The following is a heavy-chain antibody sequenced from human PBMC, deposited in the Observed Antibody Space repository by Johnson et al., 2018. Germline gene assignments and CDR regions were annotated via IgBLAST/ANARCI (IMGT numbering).Heavy chain of an antibody. CDR2: IIPIFGTA. D-gene: IGHD6-6*01. Sequence: QVQLVESGAEVKKPGSSVKVSCKASRGTFSSYAISWVRQAPGQGLEWMGGIIPIFGTANYAQKFQGSVTITADESTSTDYMELSSLRSEDTAVYYCARERSRSSSYPHYYGMDVWGQGTTVTVSS. CDR1: RGTFSSYA. J-gene: IGHJ6*02. CDR3: ARERSRSSSYPHYYGMDV. V-gene: IGHV1-69*01.